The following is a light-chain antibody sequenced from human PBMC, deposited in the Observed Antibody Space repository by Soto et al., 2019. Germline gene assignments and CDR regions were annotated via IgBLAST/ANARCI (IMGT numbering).Light chain of an antibody. Sequence: QSAPTQPASVSGSPGQSITISCTGTVGLVSWYQQHPRKVPKLIIYDDTKRPSGVSSRFSGSKSGNTASLTISGLQTEDEADYYCCLYVGGRTYLFGTGTKLTVL. CDR2: DDT. J-gene: IGLJ1*01. V-gene: IGLV2-23*01. CDR1: VGL. CDR3: CLYVGGRTYL.